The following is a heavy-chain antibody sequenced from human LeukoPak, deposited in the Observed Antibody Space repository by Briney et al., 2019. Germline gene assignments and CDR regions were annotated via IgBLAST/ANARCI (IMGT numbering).Heavy chain of an antibody. CDR1: GFSFSSYW. CDR2: LNSDGSST. Sequence: PGGSLRLSCAASGFSFSSYWMHWVRQAPGKGLVWVSRLNSDGSSTSYADSVKGRFTISRDNAKNTLYLQMNSLRAEDTAVYYCAIYPSGYYFFLEYYFDYWGQGTLVTVSS. D-gene: IGHD3-3*01. J-gene: IGHJ4*02. V-gene: IGHV3-74*01. CDR3: AIYPSGYYFFLEYYFDY.